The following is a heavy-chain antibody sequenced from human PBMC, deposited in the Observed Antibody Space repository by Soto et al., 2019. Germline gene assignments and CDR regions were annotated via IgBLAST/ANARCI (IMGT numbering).Heavy chain of an antibody. CDR2: IHSSGSI. V-gene: IGHV4-30-4*01. Sequence: SETLSLTCTVSGGSISSDDYYWSWIRQAPGRGLEWIGYIHSSGSIYYNPSLKSRATMSIDTAGNQFSLKVSSVTVADTAMYYCARDLDGLHDDTSGPFPRPGWGQGALVTVSS. CDR1: GGSISSDDYY. CDR3: ARDLDGLHDDTSGPFPRPG. J-gene: IGHJ1*01. D-gene: IGHD3-22*01.